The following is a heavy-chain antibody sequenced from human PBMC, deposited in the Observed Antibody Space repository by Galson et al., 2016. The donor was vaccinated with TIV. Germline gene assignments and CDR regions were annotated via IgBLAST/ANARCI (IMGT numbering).Heavy chain of an antibody. D-gene: IGHD3-22*01. CDR2: INPIFHTA. Sequence: SVKVSCKASGDTFSNYAISWVRQAPGQGPEWMGRINPIFHTATYAQKLQARVTIMADKSTTTIYMELNSLRSEDTAVYYCAREMSFYDGTAYYPFDIWGQGTQVTVSS. V-gene: IGHV1-69*06. CDR1: GDTFSNYA. J-gene: IGHJ3*02. CDR3: AREMSFYDGTAYYPFDI.